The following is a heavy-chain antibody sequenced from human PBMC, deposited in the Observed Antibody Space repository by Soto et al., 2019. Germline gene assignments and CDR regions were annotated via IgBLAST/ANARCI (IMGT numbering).Heavy chain of an antibody. V-gene: IGHV1-69*06. CDR1: RGTFSTYG. Sequence: GKLVRSGAAVKKPGSSVTVSCMPSRGTFSTYGINWVRQAPGPGLEWVGGLLPISGTANYAQKFKGRVTIVADKSTTTAYMDLTSLSSEDTAVYYWALAVGIAPCFGMDVWGQGTTITVS. CDR2: LLPISGTA. CDR3: ALAVGIAPCFGMDV. D-gene: IGHD2-21*01. J-gene: IGHJ6*02.